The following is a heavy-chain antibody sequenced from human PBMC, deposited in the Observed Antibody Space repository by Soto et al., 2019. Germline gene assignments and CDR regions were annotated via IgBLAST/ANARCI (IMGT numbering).Heavy chain of an antibody. V-gene: IGHV4-4*07. Sequence: QVQLQESGPGLVKPSETLSLTCSVSGGSISSYYWSWIRQPAGKGLEWIGRVYTSGSTNYSPSLYSRVTMSVDTSKNQCYLKLRSMTAADTAVYYCARGSSSSWSDYFQHWGQGTLVTVSS. J-gene: IGHJ1*01. CDR3: ARGSSSSWSDYFQH. CDR2: VYTSGST. CDR1: GGSISSYY. D-gene: IGHD6-13*01.